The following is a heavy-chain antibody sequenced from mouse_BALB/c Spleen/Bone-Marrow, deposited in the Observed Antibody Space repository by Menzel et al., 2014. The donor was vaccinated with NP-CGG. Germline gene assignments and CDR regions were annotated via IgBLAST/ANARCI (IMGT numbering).Heavy chain of an antibody. CDR2: ISDGGSYT. CDR3: AREMAMDY. J-gene: IGHJ4*01. V-gene: IGHV5-4*02. CDR1: GFTFXDYY. Sequence: EVKLMESGGGLVKPGGSLKLSCAASGFTFXDYYMYWVRQTPEKRLEWVATISDGGSYTYYPDSVKGRFTISRDNAKNNLYLQMSSLKSEDTAMYYCAREMAMDYWGQGTSVTVSS.